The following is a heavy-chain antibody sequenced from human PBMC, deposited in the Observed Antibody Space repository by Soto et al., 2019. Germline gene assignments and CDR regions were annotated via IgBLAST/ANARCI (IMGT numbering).Heavy chain of an antibody. D-gene: IGHD5-18*01. CDR3: SRELYTAMVMGAFDV. CDR2: ISYDGSNK. CDR1: GFTFSRYA. J-gene: IGHJ3*01. V-gene: IGHV3-30-3*01. Sequence: QVQLVESGGGVVQPGRSLRLSCAASGFTFSRYAMHWVRQAPGKGLEWVAIISYDGSNKDYAESVKGRFTISRDNSKNTLYLQMHSLRDEETAVYYCSRELYTAMVMGAFDVWGRGTMVTVSS.